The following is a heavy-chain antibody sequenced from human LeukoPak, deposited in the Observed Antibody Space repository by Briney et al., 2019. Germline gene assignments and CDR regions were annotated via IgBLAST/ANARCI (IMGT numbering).Heavy chain of an antibody. CDR3: ARVPYKDSSSL. Sequence: SETQSLTCTVSGGSISSSSYYWGWIRQPPGKGLEWIGSIYYSGSTYYNPSLKSRVTISVDTSKNQFSLKLSSVTAADTAVYYCARVPYKDSSSLWGQGTLVTVSS. D-gene: IGHD6-13*01. CDR2: IYYSGST. J-gene: IGHJ4*02. CDR1: GGSISSSSYY. V-gene: IGHV4-39*07.